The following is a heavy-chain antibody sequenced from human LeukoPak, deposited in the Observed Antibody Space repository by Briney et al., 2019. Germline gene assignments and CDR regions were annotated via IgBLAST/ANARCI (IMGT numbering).Heavy chain of an antibody. CDR1: GGTFSSYA. CDR3: ARGDYGDYGGWFDP. CDR2: IIPIFGTA. Sequence: SVKVSCKASGGTFSSYAISWVQQAPGQGLEWMGGIIPIFGTANYAQKFQGRVTITTDESTSTAYMELSSLRSEDTAVYYCARGDYGDYGGWFDPWGQGTLVTVSS. J-gene: IGHJ5*02. V-gene: IGHV1-69*05. D-gene: IGHD4-17*01.